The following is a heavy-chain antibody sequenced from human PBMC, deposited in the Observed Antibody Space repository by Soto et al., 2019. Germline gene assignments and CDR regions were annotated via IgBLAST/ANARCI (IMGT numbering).Heavy chain of an antibody. CDR3: SSGIQLWLRRINNGYSG. J-gene: IGHJ4*02. D-gene: IGHD5-18*01. CDR2: IIPMFGTA. Sequence: QVQLVQSGAEVKKPESSVKVSCKAPGGTFSTYAISWVRQAPGQGLEWMGGIIPMFGTANYAQRFQERVTITADESTNTVYMELSSLRSEDTAVYFCSSGIQLWLRRINNGYSGWGQGTLVNVSS. CDR1: GGTFSTYA. V-gene: IGHV1-69*12.